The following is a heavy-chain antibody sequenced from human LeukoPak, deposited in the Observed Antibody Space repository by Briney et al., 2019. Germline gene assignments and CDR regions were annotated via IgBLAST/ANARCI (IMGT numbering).Heavy chain of an antibody. CDR3: ARGGRMTTVVTYYFDY. CDR2: VNPSGGST. D-gene: IGHD4-23*01. Sequence: ASVKVSCKASGYSFTNYYIHWVRQAPGQGLEWMGIVNPSGGSTTYAQEFQGRVTMTRDTSTSTDYMDLSSLRSDDTAVYFCARGGRMTTVVTYYFDYWGQGTLVTVSS. CDR1: GYSFTNYY. J-gene: IGHJ4*02. V-gene: IGHV1-46*01.